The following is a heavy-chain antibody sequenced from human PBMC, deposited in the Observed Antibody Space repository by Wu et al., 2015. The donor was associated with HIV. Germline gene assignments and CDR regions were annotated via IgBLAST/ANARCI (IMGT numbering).Heavy chain of an antibody. J-gene: IGHJ4*02. Sequence: QVQLVQSGAEVKKPGASVNVSCKASGYTFTGYYMHWVRQAPGQGLEWMGWINPNSGGTNYAQKFQGRVTMIRDTSISTAYMELSRLRSDDTAVYHCARDRRFVRSSSWTGGYDYWGQGTLVTVSS. CDR3: ARDRRFVRSSSWTGGYDY. CDR2: INPNSGGT. CDR1: GYTFTGYY. D-gene: IGHD6-13*01. V-gene: IGHV1-2*02.